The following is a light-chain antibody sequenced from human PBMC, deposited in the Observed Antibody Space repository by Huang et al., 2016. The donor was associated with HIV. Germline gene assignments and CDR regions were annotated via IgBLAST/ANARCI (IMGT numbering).Light chain of an antibody. CDR2: GAS. Sequence: EIVMTQSPVTLSVSPGGRATLSCRASQSVGNNLAWYQQKPGQAPRRLIYGASTRATGIPARFSGSGSGTEFTLTISSLQSEDFAIYSCQQYNEWPPWTFGQGTKVEVK. J-gene: IGKJ1*01. V-gene: IGKV3-15*01. CDR1: QSVGNN. CDR3: QQYNEWPPWT.